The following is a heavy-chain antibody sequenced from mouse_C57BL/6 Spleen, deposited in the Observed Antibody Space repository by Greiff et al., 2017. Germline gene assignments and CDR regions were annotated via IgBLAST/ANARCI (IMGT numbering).Heavy chain of an antibody. CDR2: IYPRSGNP. V-gene: IGHV1-81*01. CDR1: GYTFTSYG. J-gene: IGHJ4*01. CDR3: AREEYSNYENAMDY. Sequence: QVQLQQSGAELARPGASVKLSCKASGYTFTSYGISWVKQRTGQGLEWIGEIYPRSGNPYYNEKFKGKATLTADKSSSTAYMELRSLTSEDSAVXCCAREEYSNYENAMDYWGQGTSLTVSS. D-gene: IGHD2-5*01.